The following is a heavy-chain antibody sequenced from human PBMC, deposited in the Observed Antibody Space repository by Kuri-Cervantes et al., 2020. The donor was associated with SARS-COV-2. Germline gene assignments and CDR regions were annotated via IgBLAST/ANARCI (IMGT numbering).Heavy chain of an antibody. J-gene: IGHJ4*02. CDR2: ISSNGDST. CDR1: GFTFSNYW. CDR3: ARVSRSGYLDY. D-gene: IGHD3-3*01. V-gene: IGHV3-64*02. Sequence: ESLKISCAASGFTFSNYWMHWVRQAPGKGLEYVSAISSNGDSTYYADSVKGRFTMSRDNSKNTLYLQMGSLRAEDMAVYYCARVSRSGYLDYWGQGTLVTVSS.